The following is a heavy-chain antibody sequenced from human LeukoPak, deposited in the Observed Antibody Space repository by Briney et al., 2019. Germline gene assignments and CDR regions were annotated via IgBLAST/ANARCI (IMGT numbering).Heavy chain of an antibody. Sequence: GESLKISCKGSGYSFTSHWIGWVRQMPGKGLEWMGIIYPGDSDTRYSPSFQGQVTISADKSISSAYLQWSSLKASDTAMYYCARDWIVGSSGCYYWFDPWGQGTLVTVSS. V-gene: IGHV5-51*01. CDR2: IYPGDSDT. CDR3: ARDWIVGSSGCYYWFDP. CDR1: GYSFTSHW. J-gene: IGHJ5*02. D-gene: IGHD6-19*01.